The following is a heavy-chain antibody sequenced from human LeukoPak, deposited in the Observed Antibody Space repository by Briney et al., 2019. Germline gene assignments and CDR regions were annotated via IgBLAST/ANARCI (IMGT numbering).Heavy chain of an antibody. D-gene: IGHD1-1*01. J-gene: IGHJ4*02. CDR3: AREGSEGYLFDY. Sequence: SQTLSLTCAISGDSVLSSSAAWSWIRQSPLRGLEWLGRTYYRSKWYNDYAVSVKSRITINPDTSKNQFSLQLDSMAPEDTAVYYCAREGSEGYLFDYWGQGTLVTVSS. CDR1: GDSVLSSSAA. V-gene: IGHV6-1*01. CDR2: TYYRSKWYN.